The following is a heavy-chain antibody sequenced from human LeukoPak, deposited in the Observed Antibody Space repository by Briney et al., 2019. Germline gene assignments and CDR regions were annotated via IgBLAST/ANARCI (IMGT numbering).Heavy chain of an antibody. CDR1: GFTFSSYS. D-gene: IGHD1-26*01. CDR2: ISSSSSTI. J-gene: IGHJ4*02. V-gene: IGHV3-48*02. CDR3: ARDIEWELPSYFDY. Sequence: GGSLRLSCAASGFTFSSYSMNWVRQAPGKGLEWVSYISSSSSTIYYADSVKGRFTISRDNAKNSLYLQMNSLRDEDTAVYYCARDIEWELPSYFDYWGQGTLVTVSS.